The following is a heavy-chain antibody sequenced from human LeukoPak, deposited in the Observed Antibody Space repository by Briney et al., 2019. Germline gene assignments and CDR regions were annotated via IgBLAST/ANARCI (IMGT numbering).Heavy chain of an antibody. CDR1: GFTFSSYW. CDR2: IKPDGSEK. V-gene: IGHV3-7*01. Sequence: PGGSLRLSCAASGFTFSSYWMSWVRQSPGKGLEWVANIKPDGSEKYYVDSVKGRFTISRDNARNALFLEMNSLRADDTAVYYCARERMYSGSGSTFPYYDYWGQGTLVIVSS. D-gene: IGHD3-10*01. J-gene: IGHJ4*02. CDR3: ARERMYSGSGSTFPYYDY.